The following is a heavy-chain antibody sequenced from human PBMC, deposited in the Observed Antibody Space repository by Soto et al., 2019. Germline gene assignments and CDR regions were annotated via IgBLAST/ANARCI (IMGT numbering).Heavy chain of an antibody. Sequence: SVKVSCKASGYTFTSYGISWVRQAPGQGLEWMGRIIPILGIANYAQKFQGRVTITADKSTSTAYMELSSLRSEDTAVFYCASPYYYDSSGYSNFDYWGQGTLVTVSS. J-gene: IGHJ4*02. CDR1: GYTFTSYG. D-gene: IGHD3-22*01. V-gene: IGHV1-69*04. CDR2: IIPILGIA. CDR3: ASPYYYDSSGYSNFDY.